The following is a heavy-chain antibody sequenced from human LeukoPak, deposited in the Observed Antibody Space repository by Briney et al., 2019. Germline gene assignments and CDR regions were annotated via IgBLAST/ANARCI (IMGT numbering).Heavy chain of an antibody. CDR2: ISYGGSNK. D-gene: IGHD5-24*01. CDR1: GFTFSSYA. CDR3: ARDQRWLQSFDY. Sequence: GGSLRLSCAASGFTFSSYAMHWVRQAPGKGLEWVAVISYGGSNKYYADSVKGRFTISRDNSKNTLYLQMNSLRAEDTAVYYCARDQRWLQSFDYWGQGTLVTVSS. V-gene: IGHV3-30*04. J-gene: IGHJ4*02.